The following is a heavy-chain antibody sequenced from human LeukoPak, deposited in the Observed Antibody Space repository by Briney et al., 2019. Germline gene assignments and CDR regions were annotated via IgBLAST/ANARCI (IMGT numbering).Heavy chain of an antibody. CDR3: ARTQYSSGWYTDGMDV. CDR1: GYTFTSYA. Sequence: ASVKVSCKASGYTFTSYAMHWVRQAPGQRLEWMGWINAGNGNTKYSQKFQGRVTITRDTSASTAYMELSSLRSEDTAVYYCARTQYSSGWYTDGMDVWGQGTTVTVSS. V-gene: IGHV1-3*01. J-gene: IGHJ6*02. CDR2: INAGNGNT. D-gene: IGHD6-19*01.